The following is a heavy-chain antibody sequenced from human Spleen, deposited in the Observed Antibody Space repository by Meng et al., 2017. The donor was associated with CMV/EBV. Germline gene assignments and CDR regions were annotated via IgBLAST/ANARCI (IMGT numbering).Heavy chain of an antibody. V-gene: IGHV3-30-3*01. CDR1: GFTFSSYA. J-gene: IGHJ4*02. Sequence: GGSRRLSCAASGFTFSSYAMHWVRQAPGKGLEWVAVISYDGSNKYNADSVKGRFTISRDNSKNTLYLQMNSLRVEDTAVYYCARGDDNFWSGYYLDYWGQGTLVTVSS. D-gene: IGHD3-3*01. CDR3: ARGDDNFWSGYYLDY. CDR2: ISYDGSNK.